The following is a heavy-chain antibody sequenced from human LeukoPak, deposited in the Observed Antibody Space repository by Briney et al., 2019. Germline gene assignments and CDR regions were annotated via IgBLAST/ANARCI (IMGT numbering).Heavy chain of an antibody. J-gene: IGHJ1*01. D-gene: IGHD3-9*01. Sequence: SETLSLTCAVYGGSFSGYYWSWIRQPPGKGLEWIGEINHSGSTNYNPSLKSRVTISVDTSKNQFSLKLSSVTAADTAVYYCASRDILTGYGHWGQGTLVTVSS. CDR1: GGSFSGYY. V-gene: IGHV4-34*01. CDR2: INHSGST. CDR3: ASRDILTGYGH.